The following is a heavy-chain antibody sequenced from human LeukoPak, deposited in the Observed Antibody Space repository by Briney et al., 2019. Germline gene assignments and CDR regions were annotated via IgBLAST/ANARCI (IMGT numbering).Heavy chain of an antibody. D-gene: IGHD1-1*01. CDR1: GYTFTSYG. Sequence: ASVKVSCKASGYTFTSYGISWVRQAPGQGLEWMGWISAYNGNANYAQKLQGRVTMTTDTSTSTAYMELRSLRSDDTAVYYCARDDARAWNYFYGMDVWGQGTTVTVSS. CDR2: ISAYNGNA. J-gene: IGHJ6*02. V-gene: IGHV1-18*01. CDR3: ARDDARAWNYFYGMDV.